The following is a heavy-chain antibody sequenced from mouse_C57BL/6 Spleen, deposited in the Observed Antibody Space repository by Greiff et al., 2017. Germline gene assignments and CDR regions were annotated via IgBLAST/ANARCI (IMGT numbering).Heavy chain of an antibody. Sequence: QVQLQQPGAELVRPGTSVKLSCKASGYTFTSYWMHWVKQRPGQGLEWIGVIDPSDSYTNYNQKFKGKATLTVDTSSSTAYMQLSSLTSEDSAVYYCARRSSYSAMVYWGQGTSVTVSS. CDR3: ARRSSYSAMVY. J-gene: IGHJ4*01. V-gene: IGHV1-59*01. CDR2: IDPSDSYT. D-gene: IGHD1-1*01. CDR1: GYTFTSYW.